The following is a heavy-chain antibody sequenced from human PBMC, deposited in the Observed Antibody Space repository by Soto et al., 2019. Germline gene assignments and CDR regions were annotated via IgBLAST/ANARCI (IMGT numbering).Heavy chain of an antibody. Sequence: GGSLRLSCAASGFTFSSYGMHWVRQAPGKGLEWVAVIWYDGSNKYYADSVKGRFTISRDNSKNTLYLQMNSLRAEDTAVYYCARDPGGITMVRGVIYSPGYYYYYGMDVWGQGTTVTVSS. CDR1: GFTFSSYG. V-gene: IGHV3-33*01. J-gene: IGHJ6*02. CDR2: IWYDGSNK. D-gene: IGHD3-10*01. CDR3: ARDPGGITMVRGVIYSPGYYYYYGMDV.